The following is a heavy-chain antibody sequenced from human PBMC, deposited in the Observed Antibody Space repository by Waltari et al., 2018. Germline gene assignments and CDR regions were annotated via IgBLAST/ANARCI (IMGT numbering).Heavy chain of an antibody. J-gene: IGHJ4*02. CDR1: GFTFSSYG. CDR2: IRYDGSNK. V-gene: IGHV3-30*02. CDR3: ATGAGVYYFDY. Sequence: QVQLVESGGGVVQPGGSLRLSCAASGFTFSSYGMHWVRQAPGKGLEWVAFIRYDGSNKYYADSVKGRFTISRDNSKNTLYLQMNSLRAEDTVVYYCATGAGVYYFDYWGQGTLVTVSS.